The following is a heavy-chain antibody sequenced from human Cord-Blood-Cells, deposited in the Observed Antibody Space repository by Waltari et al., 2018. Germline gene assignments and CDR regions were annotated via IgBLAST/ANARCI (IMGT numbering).Heavy chain of an antibody. J-gene: IGHJ4*02. V-gene: IGHV1-69*01. CDR3: ARVSGSSGSYYFDY. CDR1: GGTFSSYA. CDR2: IIPIFGTA. D-gene: IGHD1-26*01. Sequence: QVQLVQSGAEVKKPGSSVKVSRKASGGTFSSYAISWVRQAPGQGLEWMGGIIPIFGTANYAQKFQGRVTITADESTSTAYMELSSLRSEDTAVYYCARVSGSSGSYYFDYWGQGTLVTVSS.